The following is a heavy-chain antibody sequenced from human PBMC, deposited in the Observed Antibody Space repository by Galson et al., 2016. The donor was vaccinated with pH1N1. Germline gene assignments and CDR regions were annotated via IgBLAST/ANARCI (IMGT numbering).Heavy chain of an antibody. V-gene: IGHV1-69*04. CDR1: GDTFNSYP. CDR2: IIPVLSLP. Sequence: SVKVSCKASGDTFNSYPINWVRQAPGQGLQWMGRIIPVLSLPPYAQTFLGRVTTSADKSTTTVHMHLSSLRSEDTALYYRARDGEGYYMDVWGKGTRVIVSS. D-gene: IGHD7-27*01. J-gene: IGHJ6*03. CDR3: ARDGEGYYMDV.